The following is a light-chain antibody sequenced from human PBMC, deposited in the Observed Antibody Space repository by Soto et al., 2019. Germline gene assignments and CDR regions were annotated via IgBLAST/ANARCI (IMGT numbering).Light chain of an antibody. Sequence: EIVLTQSPGTLSLSPGERATLSCRASQSVSSPYLAWYQQKPGQAPRLLIYGASSRATGIPDRFSGSGSGTHFTLTISRLEPEAFAVYYCQRYDISPFPFGQGTKLEIK. J-gene: IGKJ2*01. CDR2: GAS. V-gene: IGKV3-20*01. CDR3: QRYDISPFP. CDR1: QSVSSPY.